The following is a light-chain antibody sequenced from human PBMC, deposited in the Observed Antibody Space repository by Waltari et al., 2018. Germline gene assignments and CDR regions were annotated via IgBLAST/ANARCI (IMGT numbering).Light chain of an antibody. V-gene: IGLV2-14*03. Sequence: QSALTQPASVSGSPGQSITISCTATSSDFGANKYVSWYQQHPGKAPNVVIYDVTERPSGVSNRFSGSKSGSTASLTISGLQTEDEADYYCSSRTNSITWVFGGGTKVTVL. CDR3: SSRTNSITWV. CDR1: SSDFGANKY. J-gene: IGLJ3*02. CDR2: DVT.